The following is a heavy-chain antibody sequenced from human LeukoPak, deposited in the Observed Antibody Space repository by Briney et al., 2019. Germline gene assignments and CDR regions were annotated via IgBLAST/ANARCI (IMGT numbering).Heavy chain of an antibody. Sequence: GGSLRLSCAASGSTFSSYAMSWVRQAPGKGLEWVSAISGSGGSTYYADSVKGRFTISRDNSKNTLYLQMNSLRAEDTAVYYCAKVRYYGSGRYFDYWGQGTLVTVSS. D-gene: IGHD3-10*01. J-gene: IGHJ4*02. CDR1: GSTFSSYA. CDR2: ISGSGGST. V-gene: IGHV3-23*01. CDR3: AKVRYYGSGRYFDY.